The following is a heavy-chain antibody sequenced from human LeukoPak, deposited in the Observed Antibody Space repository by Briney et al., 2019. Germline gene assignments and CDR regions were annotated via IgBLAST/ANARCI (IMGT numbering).Heavy chain of an antibody. CDR2: IIPIFGTA. CDR1: GGTFSSYA. V-gene: IGHV1-69*13. Sequence: ASVKVSCKASGGTFSSYAISWVRQAPGQGLEWMGGIIPIFGTANYAQKFQGRVTITADESTSTAYMELSSLRSEDTAVYYCARDRCFQDSSGCYFDYWGQGTLVTVSS. CDR3: ARDRCFQDSSGCYFDY. J-gene: IGHJ4*02. D-gene: IGHD3-22*01.